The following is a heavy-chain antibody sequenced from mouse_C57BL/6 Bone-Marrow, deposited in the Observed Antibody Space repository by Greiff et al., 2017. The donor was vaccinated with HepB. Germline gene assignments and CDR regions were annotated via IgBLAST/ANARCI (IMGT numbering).Heavy chain of an antibody. D-gene: IGHD1-1*01. V-gene: IGHV1-81*01. J-gene: IGHJ2*01. CDR1: GYTFTSYG. CDR3: ARGFTTVVATDY. Sequence: VQLQQSGAELARPGASVKLSCKASGYTFTSYGISWVKQRTGQGLEWIGEIYPRSGNTYYNEKFKGKATLTADKSSSTAYMELRSLTSEDSAVYFCARGFTTVVATDYWGQGTTLTVSS. CDR2: IYPRSGNT.